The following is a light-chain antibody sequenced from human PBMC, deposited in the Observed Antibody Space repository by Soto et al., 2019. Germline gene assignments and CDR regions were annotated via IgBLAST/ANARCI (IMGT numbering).Light chain of an antibody. CDR2: DAS. J-gene: IGKJ4*01. Sequence: DIQMTQSPSSLSASVGDRVTITCQASQDIRNFLGWLQQKPGKAPNLLIYDASNLETGVPSRFSGSGSGTYFTFTISGLQPVDVATYYCHQYDALPLTFGGGTNVDIK. V-gene: IGKV1-33*01. CDR1: QDIRNF. CDR3: HQYDALPLT.